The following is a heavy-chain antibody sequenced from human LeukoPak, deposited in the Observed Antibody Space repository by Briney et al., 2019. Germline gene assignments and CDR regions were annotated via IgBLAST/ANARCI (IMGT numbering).Heavy chain of an antibody. Sequence: PSETLSLTCTVSGYSISSGYYWGWIRQPPGKGLEWIGSIYYSGSTYYNPSLKSRVTISVDTSKNQFSLKLSSVTAADTAVYYCARHGAPYYYDAFDIWGQGTMVTVSS. D-gene: IGHD3-10*01. V-gene: IGHV4-38-2*02. J-gene: IGHJ3*02. CDR3: ARHGAPYYYDAFDI. CDR2: IYYSGST. CDR1: GYSISSGYY.